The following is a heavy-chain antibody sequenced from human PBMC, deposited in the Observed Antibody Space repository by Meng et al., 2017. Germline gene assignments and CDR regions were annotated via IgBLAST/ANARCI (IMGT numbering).Heavy chain of an antibody. CDR2: IKHSGST. Sequence: QVELQQLGAGLVKPSETLSPTFPFYGGSLSGYYLSLIRQPPGKGLEWIGEIKHSGSTNYNPSLKSRVTISVDTSKNQFSLKLSSVTAADTAVYYCARRGIAARPFYYWGQGTLVTVSS. J-gene: IGHJ4*02. CDR1: GGSLSGYY. CDR3: ARRGIAARPFYY. V-gene: IGHV4-34*01. D-gene: IGHD6-6*01.